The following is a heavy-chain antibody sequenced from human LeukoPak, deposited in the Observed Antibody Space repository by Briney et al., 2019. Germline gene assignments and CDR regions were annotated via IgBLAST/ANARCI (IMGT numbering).Heavy chain of an antibody. D-gene: IGHD1-26*01. V-gene: IGHV4-59*01. CDR1: GGSISSYY. CDR2: IYYSGST. J-gene: IGHJ3*02. CDR3: ARARYRRAFDI. Sequence: SETLSLTCTVSGGSISSYYWSWIRQPPGKGLEWIGYIYYSGSTNYNPSLKSRVTISVDTPKNQFSLKLSSVTAADTAVYYCARARYRRAFDIWGQGTMVTVSS.